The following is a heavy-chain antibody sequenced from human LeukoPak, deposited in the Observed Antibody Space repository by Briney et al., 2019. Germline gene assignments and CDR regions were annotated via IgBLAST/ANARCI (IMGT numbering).Heavy chain of an antibody. CDR3: ASRTYYYDSSGSALDY. J-gene: IGHJ4*02. CDR2: ISSSSSYI. CDR1: GFTFSSYS. D-gene: IGHD3-22*01. V-gene: IGHV3-21*01. Sequence: GSLRLSCAASGFTFSSYSMNWVRQAPGKGLEWVSSISSSSSYIYYADSVKGRFTISRDNAKNSLYLQMNSLRAEDTAVYYCASRTYYYDSSGSALDYWGQGTLVTVSS.